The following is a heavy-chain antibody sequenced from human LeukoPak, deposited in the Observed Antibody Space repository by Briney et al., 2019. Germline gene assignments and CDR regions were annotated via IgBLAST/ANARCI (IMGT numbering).Heavy chain of an antibody. CDR3: ARDPGEGYCSSTSCYGAGNWFDP. J-gene: IGHJ5*02. D-gene: IGHD2-2*01. Sequence: SETLSLTCTVSGGSISSGGYYWSWIRQRPGKGLEWIGYIYYSGSTYYNPSLKSRVTISVDTSKNQFSLKLSSVTAADTAVYYCARDPGEGYCSSTSCYGAGNWFDPWGQGTLVTVSS. CDR1: GGSISSGGYY. CDR2: IYYSGST. V-gene: IGHV4-31*03.